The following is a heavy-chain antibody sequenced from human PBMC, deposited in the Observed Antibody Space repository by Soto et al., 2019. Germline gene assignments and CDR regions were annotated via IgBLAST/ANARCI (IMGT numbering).Heavy chain of an antibody. CDR3: TSDTARVYYGLDV. D-gene: IGHD5-18*01. V-gene: IGHV3-73*01. CDR1: GFTFSGSA. CDR2: IRSKANSYAA. J-gene: IGHJ6*02. Sequence: GGSLRLSCAASGFTFSGSAMHWVRQASGKGLEWVGRIRSKANSYAAAYAASVTGRFTISRDDSKNTAYLQMSSLKTEDTAVYYCTSDTARVYYGLDVWGQGTTVTVSS.